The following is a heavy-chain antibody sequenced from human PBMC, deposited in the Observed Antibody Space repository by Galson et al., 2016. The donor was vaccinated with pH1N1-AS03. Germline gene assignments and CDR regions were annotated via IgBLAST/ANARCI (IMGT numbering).Heavy chain of an antibody. CDR3: AKDKGLGGGSCYQY. J-gene: IGHJ4*02. CDR1: GFTFSTYW. V-gene: IGHV3-7*03. CDR2: MNQDESEK. Sequence: SLRLSCAASGFTFSTYWMSWVRQAPGKGLEWVANMNQDESEKYYVGSVKGRFTIFRDNAKNSLYLPMNTLRAEDTAVYYCAKDKGLGGGSCYQYWGQGTLVTVSS. D-gene: IGHD2-15*01.